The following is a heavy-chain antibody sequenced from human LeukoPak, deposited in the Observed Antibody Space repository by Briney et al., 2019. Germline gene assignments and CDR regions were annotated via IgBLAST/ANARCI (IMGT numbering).Heavy chain of an antibody. CDR1: GFTFSSYA. V-gene: IGHV3-23*01. D-gene: IGHD3-9*01. CDR3: AKGSGAVLRYFGIDY. J-gene: IGHJ4*02. Sequence: GGSLRLSCAASGFTFSSYAMSWVRQAPGKGLEWVSAISGSGGSTYYADSVKGRFTISRDNAKNSLYLQMNSLRAEDTALYYCAKGSGAVLRYFGIDYWGQGTLVTVSS. CDR2: ISGSGGST.